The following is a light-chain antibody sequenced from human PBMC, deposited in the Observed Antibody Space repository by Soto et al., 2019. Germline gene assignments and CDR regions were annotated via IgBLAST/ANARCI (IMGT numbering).Light chain of an antibody. J-gene: IGKJ1*01. CDR3: QQYNSYSWP. Sequence: DIQMTQSPSTLSASVGDRVTITCRASQSISSWLAWYQQKPRKAPKLLIFDASSLESGVPSRFSGSGSGTQFALTISSLQPDDFATYYCQQYNSYSWPFGQGTQVEIK. CDR1: QSISSW. V-gene: IGKV1-5*01. CDR2: DAS.